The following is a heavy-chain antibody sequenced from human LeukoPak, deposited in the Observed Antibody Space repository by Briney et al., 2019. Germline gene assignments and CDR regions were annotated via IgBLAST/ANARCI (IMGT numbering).Heavy chain of an antibody. CDR2: IYFIGNT. D-gene: IGHD4-17*01. J-gene: IGHJ4*02. CDR1: GGSISHYY. Sequence: PSETLSLTWTVSGGSISHYYWSWIRQSQGKGLEWIGYIYFIGNTDYNPSLKSRVTISVDTSKNQFSLRLSSVTAADTAVYYCARTTAPARYADYQQIDYWGQGTLVTVSS. V-gene: IGHV4-59*01. CDR3: ARTTAPARYADYQQIDY.